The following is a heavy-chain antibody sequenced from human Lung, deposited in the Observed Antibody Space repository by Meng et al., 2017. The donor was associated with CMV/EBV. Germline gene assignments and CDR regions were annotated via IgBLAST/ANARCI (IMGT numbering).Heavy chain of an antibody. CDR2: ISGSGGST. D-gene: IGHD2-2*01. V-gene: IGHV3-23*01. Sequence: ESXKISCAASGFTFSSYAMSWVRQAPGKGLEWVSAISGSGGSTYYADSVKGRFTISRDNSKNTLYLQMNSLRAEDTAVYYCAKDRRFSCSTSCDPGWGKGTLVTVSS. J-gene: IGHJ4*03. CDR3: AKDRRFSCSTSCDPG. CDR1: GFTFSSYA.